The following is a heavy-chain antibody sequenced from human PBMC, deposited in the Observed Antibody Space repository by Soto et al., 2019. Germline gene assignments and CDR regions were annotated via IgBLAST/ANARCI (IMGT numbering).Heavy chain of an antibody. CDR1: GGSISSYY. J-gene: IGHJ5*02. CDR3: ARGVPYSYGYVSWFDP. Sequence: SETLSLTCTVSGGSISSYYWSWIRQPPGKGLEWIGYIYYSGSTNYYPSLKSRVTISVDTSKNQFSLKLSSVTAADTAVYYCARGVPYSYGYVSWFDPWGQGTLVTVSS. V-gene: IGHV4-59*01. CDR2: IYYSGST. D-gene: IGHD5-18*01.